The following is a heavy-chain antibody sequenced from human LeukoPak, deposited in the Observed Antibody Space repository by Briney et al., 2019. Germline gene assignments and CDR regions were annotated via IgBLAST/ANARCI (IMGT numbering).Heavy chain of an antibody. V-gene: IGHV3-15*01. Sequence: KPGGSLRLSCAASGLTFTNAWMSCVRQAPGKGLEWVGRIKSNTDGGTTDYAAPVKGRFTISRDDSKNTVYLQMNSLKTEDTAVYYCTTGPVRWRQLLDFWGQGTLVTVSS. CDR3: TTGPVRWRQLLDF. J-gene: IGHJ4*02. CDR2: IKSNTDGGTT. CDR1: GLTFTNAW. D-gene: IGHD5-24*01.